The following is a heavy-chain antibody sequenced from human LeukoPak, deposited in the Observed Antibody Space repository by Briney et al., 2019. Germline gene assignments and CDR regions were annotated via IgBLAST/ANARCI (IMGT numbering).Heavy chain of an antibody. CDR1: GFTFSIYT. V-gene: IGHV3-21*01. D-gene: IGHD3/OR15-3a*01. Sequence: GGSLRLSCAASGFTFSIYTITWVRQAPGKGLEWVSSISSSSSFISYADSVKGRFTISRDNAKSSLYLQMNSLRAEDTAVYYCARVQAGLDSTLNAFDIWGQGTMVTVSS. J-gene: IGHJ3*02. CDR3: ARVQAGLDSTLNAFDI. CDR2: ISSSSSFI.